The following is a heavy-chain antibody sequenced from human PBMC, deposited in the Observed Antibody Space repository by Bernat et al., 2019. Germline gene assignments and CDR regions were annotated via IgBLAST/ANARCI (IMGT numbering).Heavy chain of an antibody. D-gene: IGHD4-23*01. CDR1: GFTVSSNY. CDR3: ARLIRWGFFIEY. V-gene: IGHV3-53*01. CDR2: IYSGGTT. Sequence: EVQLVESGGGLIQPGGSLRLSCAASGFTVSSNYVSWIRQAPGKGLEWVSIIYSGGTTYYADSVKGRFTIARDNSRNKMYLQMKSLGTEDTAVYYCARLIRWGFFIEYRGQGTLVTVSS. J-gene: IGHJ4*02.